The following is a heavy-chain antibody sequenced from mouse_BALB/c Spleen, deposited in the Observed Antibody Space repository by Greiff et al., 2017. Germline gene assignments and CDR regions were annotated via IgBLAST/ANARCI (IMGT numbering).Heavy chain of an antibody. Sequence: QVQLQQSGAELVRPGSSVKISCKASGYAFSSYWMNWVKQRPGQGLEWIGYINPSSGYTEYNQKFKDKTTLTADKSSSTAYMQLSSLTSEDSAVYYCARSQKGFDYWGQGTTLTVSS. J-gene: IGHJ2*01. CDR2: INPSSGYT. CDR1: GYAFSSYW. V-gene: IGHV1-4*02. CDR3: ARSQKGFDY.